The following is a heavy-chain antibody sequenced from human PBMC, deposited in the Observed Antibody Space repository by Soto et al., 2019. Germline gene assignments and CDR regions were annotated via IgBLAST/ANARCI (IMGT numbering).Heavy chain of an antibody. Sequence: PGGSLRLSCAASGFTFSSYGMHWVRPAPGKGLGWVAVIWYDGSNKYYADSVKGRFTISRDNSKNTLYLQMNSLRAEDTAVYYCARPYSSGWYFFDYWGQGTLVTVSS. V-gene: IGHV3-33*01. J-gene: IGHJ4*02. CDR2: IWYDGSNK. D-gene: IGHD6-19*01. CDR3: ARPYSSGWYFFDY. CDR1: GFTFSSYG.